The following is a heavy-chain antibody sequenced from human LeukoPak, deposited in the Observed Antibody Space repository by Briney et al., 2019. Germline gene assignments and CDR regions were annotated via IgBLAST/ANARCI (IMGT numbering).Heavy chain of an antibody. J-gene: IGHJ4*02. CDR3: ARALNRVPTAIDY. Sequence: GRSLRLSCAASGFTFSSYGMHWVRQAPGKGLVWVSRINSDGSSTSYADSVKGRFTISRDNAKNTLYLQMNSLRAEDTAVYYCARALNRVPTAIDYWGQGTLVTVSS. V-gene: IGHV3-74*01. CDR2: INSDGSST. D-gene: IGHD5-18*01. CDR1: GFTFSSYG.